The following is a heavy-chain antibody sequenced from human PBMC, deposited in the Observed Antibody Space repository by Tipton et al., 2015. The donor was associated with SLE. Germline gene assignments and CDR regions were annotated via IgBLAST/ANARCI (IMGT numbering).Heavy chain of an antibody. J-gene: IGHJ4*02. V-gene: IGHV4-59*11. CDR3: ARGDCSSTSCLDY. Sequence: LSLTCTVSGGSISSHYWSWIRQPPGKGLEWIGYIYYSGSTNYNPSLKSRVTISVDTSKNQFSLKLSSVTAADTAVYYCARGDCSSTSCLDYWGQGTLVTVSS. CDR1: GGSISSHY. CDR2: IYYSGST. D-gene: IGHD2-2*01.